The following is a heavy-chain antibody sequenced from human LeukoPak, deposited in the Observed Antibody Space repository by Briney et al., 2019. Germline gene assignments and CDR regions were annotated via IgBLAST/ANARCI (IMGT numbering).Heavy chain of an antibody. CDR2: ISGSGGST. D-gene: IGHD2-2*01. CDR1: GFTFSNYW. V-gene: IGHV3-23*01. CDR3: AKDSGHIVVALDV. J-gene: IGHJ6*02. Sequence: PGGSLRLSCAASGFTFSNYWMTWVRQSPGKGLEWVSAISGSGGSTYYADSVKGRFTISRDNSKNTLYLQMNSLRAEDTAVYYCAKDSGHIVVALDVWGQGTTVTVSS.